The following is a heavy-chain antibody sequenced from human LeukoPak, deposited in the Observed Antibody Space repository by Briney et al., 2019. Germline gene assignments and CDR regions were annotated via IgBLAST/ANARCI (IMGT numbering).Heavy chain of an antibody. CDR1: GYSISSGCY. J-gene: IGHJ5*02. CDR3: ARDHTTASFDP. V-gene: IGHV4-38-2*02. Sequence: PSETLSLTCTVSGYSISSGCYWGWIRQPPGKGLEWIGCIYHSGSTYYNPSLESRVTISVDTSKNQFSLKLSSVTAADTAVYYCARDHTTASFDPWGQETLVTVSS. D-gene: IGHD4-11*01. CDR2: IYHSGST.